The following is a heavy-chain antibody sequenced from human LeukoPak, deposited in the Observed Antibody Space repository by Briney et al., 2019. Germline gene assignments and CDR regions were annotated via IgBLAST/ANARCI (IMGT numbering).Heavy chain of an antibody. J-gene: IGHJ4*02. V-gene: IGHV1-69*13. D-gene: IGHD3-22*01. Sequence: ASVKVSCKASGGTFSSYAISWVRQAPGQGLEWMGGIIPIFGTANYAQKFQGRVTITADESTSTAYMELSSLRSEDTAVYYCASYDSSGYYPYYFDYWGQGTPVPSPQ. CDR3: ASYDSSGYYPYYFDY. CDR1: GGTFSSYA. CDR2: IIPIFGTA.